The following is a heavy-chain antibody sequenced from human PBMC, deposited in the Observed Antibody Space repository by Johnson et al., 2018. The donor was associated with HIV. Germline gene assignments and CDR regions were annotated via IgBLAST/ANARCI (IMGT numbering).Heavy chain of an antibody. CDR2: ISWNTGSI. CDR1: GFTFDDYA. V-gene: IGHV3-9*01. D-gene: IGHD6-19*01. CDR3: ARDAVISSGWYNVDAFDI. Sequence: VQLVESGGGLVQPGRSLRLSCAASGFTFDDYAMHWVRQTPGKGLEWVSGISWNTGSIGYVDSVKGRFTISRDNAKNSLYLQMNTLRAEDTGVYYCARDAVISSGWYNVDAFDIWGQGTMVTVSS. J-gene: IGHJ3*02.